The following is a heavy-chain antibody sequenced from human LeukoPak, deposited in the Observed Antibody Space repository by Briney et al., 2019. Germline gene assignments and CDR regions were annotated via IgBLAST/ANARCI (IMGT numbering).Heavy chain of an antibody. CDR3: AREVQLERLDY. Sequence: SETLSLTCTVSGGSISSYYWSWIRQPPGKGLEWIGSTIYHSGTTYYNPSLKSRVTMSIDTSKDQFSLKLSSVTAADTAVFYCAREVQLERLDYWGQGTLVFVSS. D-gene: IGHD1-1*01. CDR2: TIYHSGTT. J-gene: IGHJ4*02. V-gene: IGHV4-59*04. CDR1: GGSISSYY.